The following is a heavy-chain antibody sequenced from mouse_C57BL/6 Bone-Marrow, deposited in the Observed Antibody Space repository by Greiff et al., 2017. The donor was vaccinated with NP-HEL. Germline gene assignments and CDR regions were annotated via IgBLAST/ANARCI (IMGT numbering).Heavy chain of an antibody. J-gene: IGHJ4*01. CDR2: ISSGGSYT. CDR1: GFTFSSYG. Sequence: VMLVESGGDLVKPGGSLKLSCAASGFTFSSYGMSWVRQTPDKRLEWVATISSGGSYTYYPDSVKGRFTISRDNAKNTLYLQMSSLKSEDTAMYYCARPGFPHYYAMDYWGQGTSVTVSS. V-gene: IGHV5-6*02. CDR3: ARPGFPHYYAMDY.